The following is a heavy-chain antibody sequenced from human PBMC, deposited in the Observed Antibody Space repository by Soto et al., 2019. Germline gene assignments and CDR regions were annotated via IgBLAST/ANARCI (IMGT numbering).Heavy chain of an antibody. V-gene: IGHV3-64D*06. Sequence: GGSLRLSCSVSGFSFSDSAMHWVRQAPGKRLEYVSAISTNGRSTYYADSVKGRFTISRDNSKNTVHLQMSSLRAEDTAVYYCLRDIFGVVIFDSWGQGTPVTVSS. CDR3: LRDIFGVVIFDS. CDR1: GFSFSDSA. J-gene: IGHJ4*02. D-gene: IGHD3-3*01. CDR2: ISTNGRST.